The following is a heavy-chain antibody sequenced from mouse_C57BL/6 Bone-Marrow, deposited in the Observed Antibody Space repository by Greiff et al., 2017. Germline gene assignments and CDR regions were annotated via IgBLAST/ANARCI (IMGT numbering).Heavy chain of an antibody. D-gene: IGHD1-1*01. CDR2: IDPENGDT. Sequence: VQLQQSGAELVRPGASVKLSCTASGFNIKDDYMHWVKQRPEQGLEWIGWIDPENGDTEYASKFQGKATITADTSSNTAYLQLSSLTSEDTAVYYCTTADYYGDYWGQGTTLTVSS. CDR1: GFNIKDDY. J-gene: IGHJ2*01. CDR3: TTADYYGDY. V-gene: IGHV14-4*01.